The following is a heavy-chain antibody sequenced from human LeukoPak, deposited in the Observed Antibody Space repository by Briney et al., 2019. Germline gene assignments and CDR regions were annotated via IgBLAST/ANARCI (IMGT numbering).Heavy chain of an antibody. CDR2: IRDSGST. J-gene: IGHJ4*02. V-gene: IGHV4-59*02. CDR3: ARGTDSSKVAY. CDR1: AVSVNNDQY. D-gene: IGHD3-22*01. Sequence: SETLSLTCTVSAVSVNNDQYWTWIRQPPGKGLQWVGCIRDSGSTHYNPSLESLVTISLDTPMNQFSLRLSSVTAADTAVYYCARGTDSSKVAYWGQGTLVTVSS.